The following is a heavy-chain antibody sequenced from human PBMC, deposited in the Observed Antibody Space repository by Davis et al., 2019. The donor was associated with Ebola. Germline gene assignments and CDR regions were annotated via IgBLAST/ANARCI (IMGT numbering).Heavy chain of an antibody. J-gene: IGHJ4*02. CDR2: IIPILGIA. CDR1: GYTFTSYG. D-gene: IGHD3-22*01. V-gene: IGHV1-69*04. Sequence: SVKVSCKASGYTFTSYGISWVRQAPGQGLEWMGRIIPILGIASYAQKFQGRVTMTRDTSTSTVYMELSSLRSEDTAVYYCARRYYYDNSGPLFYWGQGTLVTVSS. CDR3: ARRYYYDNSGPLFY.